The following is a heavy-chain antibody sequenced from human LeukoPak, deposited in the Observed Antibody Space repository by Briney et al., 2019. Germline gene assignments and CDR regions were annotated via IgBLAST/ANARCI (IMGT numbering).Heavy chain of an antibody. J-gene: IGHJ4*02. V-gene: IGHV3-7*03. CDR1: GFTFSSYW. D-gene: IGHD4-17*01. CDR3: ARDWFDGDYDRFDY. Sequence: GGSLRLSCAVSGFTFSSYWMSWFRQAPGKGLEWVANINQDGSQKFSVDPVKGRFTISRDNAKNSLSLQMNSLRVEDTAVYYCARDWFDGDYDRFDYWGQGTLVTVSS. CDR2: INQDGSQK.